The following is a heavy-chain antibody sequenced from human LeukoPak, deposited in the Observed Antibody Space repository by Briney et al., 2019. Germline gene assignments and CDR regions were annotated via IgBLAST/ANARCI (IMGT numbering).Heavy chain of an antibody. Sequence: SETLSLTCAVSGGSFSDFYWNWIRQPPGKGLEWIGEVNYSGSTDYNPSLKSRVIISVDTSKNQFSLKLSSVTAADTAVYYCARTRYYYNSRSYGAPYYFDYWGQGTLVTVSS. V-gene: IGHV4-34*01. J-gene: IGHJ4*02. CDR2: VNYSGST. D-gene: IGHD3-10*01. CDR3: ARTRYYYNSRSYGAPYYFDY. CDR1: GGSFSDFY.